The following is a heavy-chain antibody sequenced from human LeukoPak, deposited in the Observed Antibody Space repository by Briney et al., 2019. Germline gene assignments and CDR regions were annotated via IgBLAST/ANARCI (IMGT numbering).Heavy chain of an antibody. CDR3: ARVTGRVVPAATDAFDI. CDR2: IYPGDSDT. Sequence: AESVKISCKGSGYSFTSYWSGWVRQMPGKGLEWMGIIYPGDSDTRYSPSFQGQVTISADKSISTAYPQWSSLKASDTTMYYCARVTGRVVPAATDAFDIWGQGKMVTVSA. J-gene: IGHJ3*02. V-gene: IGHV5-51*01. D-gene: IGHD2-2*01. CDR1: GYSFTSYW.